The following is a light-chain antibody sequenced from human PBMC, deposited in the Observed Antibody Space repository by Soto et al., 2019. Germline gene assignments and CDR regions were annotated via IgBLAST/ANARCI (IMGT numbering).Light chain of an antibody. J-gene: IGKJ4*01. Sequence: DIQMTQSPSTLSASVGDRVTITCRASQSISTWLAWYQQKPGKAPKLLMYKASNLEGGVPSRFSSSGSGTEFNITISSLQPDDFATYYCQQYNTYPLTFGGGTTVEIK. V-gene: IGKV1-5*03. CDR2: KAS. CDR3: QQYNTYPLT. CDR1: QSISTW.